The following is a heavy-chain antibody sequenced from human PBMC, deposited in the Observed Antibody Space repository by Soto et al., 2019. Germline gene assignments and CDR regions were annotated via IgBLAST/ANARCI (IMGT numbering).Heavy chain of an antibody. Sequence: QVQLQESSPGLVKPSETLSLTCTVSGGSISSYYWSWIRQPPGKGLEWIGYIYYSGSTNYNPSLKSRVTISVDTTKHQFSLKLSSVTAADTAVYYCARALELGDAFDIWGQGTMVTVSS. V-gene: IGHV4-59*01. CDR1: GGSISSYY. J-gene: IGHJ3*02. CDR2: IYYSGST. D-gene: IGHD6-13*01. CDR3: ARALELGDAFDI.